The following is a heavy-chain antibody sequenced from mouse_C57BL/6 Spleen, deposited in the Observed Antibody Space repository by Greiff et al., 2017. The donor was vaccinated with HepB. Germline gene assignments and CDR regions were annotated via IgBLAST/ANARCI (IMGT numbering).Heavy chain of an antibody. J-gene: IGHJ2*01. Sequence: VQLKESGPELVKPGASVKISCKASGYSFTSYYIHWVKQRPGQGLEWIGWIYPGSGNTKYNEQFKGKATLTADPSSSTAYMQLSSLTSEDSAVYYCAKGVVATDYWGQGTTLTGSS. CDR2: IYPGSGNT. D-gene: IGHD1-1*01. CDR1: GYSFTSYY. CDR3: AKGVVATDY. V-gene: IGHV1-66*01.